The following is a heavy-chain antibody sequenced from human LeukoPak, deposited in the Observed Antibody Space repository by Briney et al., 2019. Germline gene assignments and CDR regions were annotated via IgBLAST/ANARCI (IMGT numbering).Heavy chain of an antibody. CDR1: GGSISRYY. J-gene: IGHJ4*02. CDR3: AGQRYYFDY. CDR2: IYHSGST. Sequence: SETLSLTCTVSGGSISRYYWSWIRQPPGKGLEWIGYIYHSGSTNYNPSLKSRVTISVDTSKNQFSLKLSSVTAADTAVYYCAGQRYYFDYWGQGTLVTVSS. V-gene: IGHV4-59*08.